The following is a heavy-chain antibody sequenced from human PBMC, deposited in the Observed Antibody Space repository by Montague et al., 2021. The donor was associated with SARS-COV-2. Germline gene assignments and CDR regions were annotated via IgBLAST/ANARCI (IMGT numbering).Heavy chain of an antibody. V-gene: IGHV4-39*01. CDR1: GGSINSNCYY. CDR3: SRQTNCGSPGYIDL. CDR2: LYYSGTT. J-gene: IGHJ1*01. D-gene: IGHD7-27*01. Sequence: SETLSLTCTVSGGSINSNCYYWGWLRPPPGKGLVWIGSLYYSGTTDSTPSLKGRVTISVDTSKNQFSLKLTSGTAAATSVFSCSRQTNCGSPGYIDLWGQGTLVTVSS.